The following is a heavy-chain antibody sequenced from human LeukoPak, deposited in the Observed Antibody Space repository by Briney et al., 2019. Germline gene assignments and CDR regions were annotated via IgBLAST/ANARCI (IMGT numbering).Heavy chain of an antibody. V-gene: IGHV4-59*01. Sequence: PSETLSLTCTVSGASISTYYWSWIRQPPGKGLEWIGYIYYSGSTKYNPSLKSRVTISVDPSKNQFSLKLRSVTAADTAAYYCARGGFLDPFDPWGRGTLVTVSS. D-gene: IGHD1-1*01. CDR3: ARGGFLDPFDP. CDR2: IYYSGST. CDR1: GASISTYY. J-gene: IGHJ5*02.